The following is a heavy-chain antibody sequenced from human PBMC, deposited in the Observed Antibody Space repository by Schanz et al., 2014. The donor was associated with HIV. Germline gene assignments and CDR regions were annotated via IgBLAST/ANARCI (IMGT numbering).Heavy chain of an antibody. CDR3: ARDKVAHGSSWTFDI. D-gene: IGHD6-13*01. V-gene: IGHV1-2*02. CDR2: INPNSGGT. Sequence: QVQLVQSGAEVKKPGASVKVSCKASGYTFTGYYMHWIRQAPGEGLEWMGWINPNSGGTKYAQKFQDRVNMTRDPSISTDYMELNTLQSDDTAVYYCARDKVAHGSSWTFDIWGQGTRVTVSS. J-gene: IGHJ4*02. CDR1: GYTFTGYY.